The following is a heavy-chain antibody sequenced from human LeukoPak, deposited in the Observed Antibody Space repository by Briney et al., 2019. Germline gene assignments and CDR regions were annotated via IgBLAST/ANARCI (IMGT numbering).Heavy chain of an antibody. J-gene: IGHJ3*02. CDR3: ARGGYYYDSSGYWVGAFDI. CDR2: IIPIFGTA. Sequence: GASVKVSCKASGGTFSSYAISWARQAPGQGLEWMGRIIPIFGTANYAQKFQGRVTITTDESTSTAYMELSSLRSEDTAVYYCARGGYYYDSSGYWVGAFDIWGQGTMVTVSS. V-gene: IGHV1-69*05. CDR1: GGTFSSYA. D-gene: IGHD3-22*01.